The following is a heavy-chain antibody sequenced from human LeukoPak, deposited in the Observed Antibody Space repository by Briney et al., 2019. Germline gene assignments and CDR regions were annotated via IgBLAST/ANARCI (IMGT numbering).Heavy chain of an antibody. V-gene: IGHV4-34*01. CDR1: GGSFSDYY. CDR3: ARGDYGGNTLDY. J-gene: IGHJ4*02. Sequence: SETLSLTCAVYGGSFSDYYWSWIRQPPGKGLEWIGEINHSGSTNYNPSLKSRVTISGDTSKNQFSLKLSSVTAADTAVYYCARGDYGGNTLDYWGQGTPVTVSS. CDR2: INHSGST. D-gene: IGHD4-17*01.